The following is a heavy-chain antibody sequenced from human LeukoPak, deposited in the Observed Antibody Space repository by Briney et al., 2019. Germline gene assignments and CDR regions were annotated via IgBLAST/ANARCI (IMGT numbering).Heavy chain of an antibody. CDR2: INNGGTTT. CDR3: ARVSGPGMNEYFHL. V-gene: IGHV3-74*03. J-gene: IGHJ1*01. Sequence: PGGSLRLSCAASGFTFSGAWMHRVRQAPGKGLVWVSRINNGGTTTMYADSVKGRFTLSRDNAKNTLYLQMNSLRAEDTAVYYCARVSGPGMNEYFHLWGQGTLVTVSS. D-gene: IGHD3-10*01. CDR1: GFTFSGAW.